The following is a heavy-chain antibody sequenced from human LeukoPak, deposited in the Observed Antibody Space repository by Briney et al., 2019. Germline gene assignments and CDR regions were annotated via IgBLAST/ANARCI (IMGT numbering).Heavy chain of an antibody. CDR3: AQEHQGFDY. Sequence: GGPLRLSCAASGFTFDDYAMHWVRQAPGKGLEWVSGISWNSGSIGYADSVKGRFTISRDNAKNSLYLQMNSLRAEDTALYYCAQEHQGFDYWGQGTLVTVSS. CDR2: ISWNSGSI. V-gene: IGHV3-9*01. CDR1: GFTFDDYA. J-gene: IGHJ4*02.